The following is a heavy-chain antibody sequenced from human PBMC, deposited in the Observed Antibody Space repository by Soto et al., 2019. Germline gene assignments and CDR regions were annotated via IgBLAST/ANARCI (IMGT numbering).Heavy chain of an antibody. CDR2: INHSGST. CDR3: ARVPSSSSNLFYYYYMDV. V-gene: IGHV4-34*01. CDR1: GGSFSGYY. D-gene: IGHD6-6*01. Sequence: SETLSLTCAVYGGSFSGYYWSWIRQPPGKGLEWIGEINHSGSTNYNPSLKSRVTVSVDTSKNQFSLKLSSVTAADTAVYYRARVPSSSSNLFYYYYMDVRGKGTTVTVSS. J-gene: IGHJ6*03.